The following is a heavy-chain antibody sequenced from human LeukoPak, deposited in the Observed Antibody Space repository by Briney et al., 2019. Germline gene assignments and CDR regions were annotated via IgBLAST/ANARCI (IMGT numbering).Heavy chain of an antibody. CDR1: GFTFSSNA. D-gene: IGHD3-3*01. Sequence: AGGSLRLSCAASGFTFSSNAMSWVRQAPGKGLEWVSAISGSGRTTHYADSVKGRFTISRDNSKNTLYLQMNSLRAEDTAVYYCAKDHALEWLFYFDYWGQGTLVTVSS. CDR2: ISGSGRTT. CDR3: AKDHALEWLFYFDY. V-gene: IGHV3-23*01. J-gene: IGHJ4*02.